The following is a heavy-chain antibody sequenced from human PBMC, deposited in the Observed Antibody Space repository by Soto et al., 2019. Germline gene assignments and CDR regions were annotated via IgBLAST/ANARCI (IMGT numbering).Heavy chain of an antibody. D-gene: IGHD4-17*01. Sequence: QITLKESGPTLVKPTQTLTLTCTFSGFSLSTSGVGVNWIRQSPGKALEWLALIYWDDDKRYKPSLKSRGTIDEDTANNQVVLTMTVMDPVDTATYYCALTSTVSTLGEGYFDLWGRCTLFTGSS. CDR2: IYWDDDK. CDR3: ALTSTVSTLGEGYFDL. CDR1: GFSLSTSGVG. V-gene: IGHV2-5*02. J-gene: IGHJ2*01.